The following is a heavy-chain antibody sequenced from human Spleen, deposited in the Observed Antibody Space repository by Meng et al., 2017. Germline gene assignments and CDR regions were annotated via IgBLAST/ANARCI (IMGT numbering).Heavy chain of an antibody. V-gene: IGHV1-2*06. Sequence: QVQLVQPGSELKKPGASVKVSCKASGYTFPDYWLHWVRRAPGQGLEWMGRIDPKNGDTHYAQKFQARVTMTGDTSISTAYMELSGLRSDDTAMYYCARDEDISAAGKLFGDYWGQGTLVTVSS. D-gene: IGHD6-25*01. CDR3: ARDEDISAAGKLFGDY. CDR1: GYTFPDYW. CDR2: IDPKNGDT. J-gene: IGHJ4*02.